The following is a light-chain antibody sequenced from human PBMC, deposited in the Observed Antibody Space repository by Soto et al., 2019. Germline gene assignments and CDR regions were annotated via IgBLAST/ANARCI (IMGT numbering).Light chain of an antibody. CDR2: GAS. J-gene: IGKJ1*01. Sequence: EILLTQSPGTLSLSPGERATLSCRASQSVSSSYLAWYQQKPGQAPRLLIYGASSRATGIPERFSGSGSGTDFTLTISRLEPEDFAVYYCQQYGSSPGTFGQGTKVEIK. V-gene: IGKV3-20*01. CDR3: QQYGSSPGT. CDR1: QSVSSSY.